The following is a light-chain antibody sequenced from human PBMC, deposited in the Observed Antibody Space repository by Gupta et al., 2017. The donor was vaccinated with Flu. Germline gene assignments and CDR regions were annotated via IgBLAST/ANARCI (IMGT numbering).Light chain of an antibody. Sequence: QSVLTQPPSVSGAPGQRVTISCTGTTSNIGANYDVHWYQHLPGTAPKLLIHGNNNRPSGVPDRSSGSKSGTSASLAITGLQADDEADYYCQSFDSSLSSYVFGTGTTITVL. CDR2: GNN. CDR3: QSFDSSLSSYV. CDR1: TSNIGANYD. V-gene: IGLV1-40*01. J-gene: IGLJ1*01.